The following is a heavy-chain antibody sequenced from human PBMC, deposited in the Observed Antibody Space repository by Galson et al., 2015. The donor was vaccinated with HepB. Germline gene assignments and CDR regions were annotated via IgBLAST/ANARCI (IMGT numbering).Heavy chain of an antibody. Sequence: SVKVSCKASGYTFTGYYMHWVRQAPGQGLEWMGWINPNSGGTNYAQKFQGRVTMTRDTSISTAYMELSRLRSDDTAVYYCARETTLIGYCSSTSCRPGAKVLDYWGQGTLVTVSS. CDR2: INPNSGGT. CDR3: ARETTLIGYCSSTSCRPGAKVLDY. J-gene: IGHJ4*02. V-gene: IGHV1-2*02. CDR1: GYTFTGYY. D-gene: IGHD2-2*01.